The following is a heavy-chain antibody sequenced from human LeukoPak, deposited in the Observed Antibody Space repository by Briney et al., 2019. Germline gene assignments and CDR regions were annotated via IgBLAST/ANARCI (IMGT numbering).Heavy chain of an antibody. Sequence: ASVKVSCKASGYTFTSYGINWVRQAPGQGLEWMGWISTHNGDTNYAQKLQDRVTMTTDTSTSTAYMELRSLRSDDTAVYYCARANTASRLGDTFDIWGQGTMVTVSS. CDR1: GYTFTSYG. CDR2: ISTHNGDT. CDR3: ARANTASRLGDTFDI. V-gene: IGHV1-18*01. J-gene: IGHJ3*02. D-gene: IGHD6-6*01.